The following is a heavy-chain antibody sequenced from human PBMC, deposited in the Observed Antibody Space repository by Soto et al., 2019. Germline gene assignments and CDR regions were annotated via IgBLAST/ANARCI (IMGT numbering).Heavy chain of an antibody. CDR2: IYHSGST. V-gene: IGHV4-38-2*01. CDR3: ARVRGNWDYNYFDY. D-gene: IGHD1-7*01. Sequence: LSLTCAVSGYSISSGYYWGWIRQPPGKGLEWIGSIYHSGSTYYNPSLESRITISVDTSKNQFSLKLSSVTAADTAVYYCARVRGNWDYNYFDYWGQGTLVTVSS. J-gene: IGHJ4*02. CDR1: GYSISSGYY.